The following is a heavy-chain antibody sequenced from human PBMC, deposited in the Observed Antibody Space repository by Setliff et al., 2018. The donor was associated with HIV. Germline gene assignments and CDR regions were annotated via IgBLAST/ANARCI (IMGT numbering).Heavy chain of an antibody. CDR1: GGSISSRNW. CDR3: ARAPGEAYNFWSDYKVAGAFDI. Sequence: LSLTCTVSGGSISSRNWWSWVRQPPGKGLEWIGEIYHSGSTNYNPSLKSRVTISVDKSTNQVSLKLNSVTAADTAVYYCARAPGEAYNFWSDYKVAGAFDIWGQGTMVTVSS. V-gene: IGHV4-4*02. J-gene: IGHJ3*02. D-gene: IGHD3-3*01. CDR2: IYHSGST.